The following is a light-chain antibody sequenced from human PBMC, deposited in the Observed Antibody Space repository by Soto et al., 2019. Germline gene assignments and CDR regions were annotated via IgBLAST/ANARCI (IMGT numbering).Light chain of an antibody. CDR3: SSFTTSHTYV. V-gene: IGLV2-8*01. Sequence: QSVLTQPPSASGSPGQSLTISCAGTGSDVGAYKYVSWYQQHPGKAPKLLIYVVSGRPSGVPHRFSGSKSGNAASLTISGLQAEDEADYYCSSFTTSHTYVFGTGTKVTVL. CDR1: GSDVGAYKY. J-gene: IGLJ1*01. CDR2: VVS.